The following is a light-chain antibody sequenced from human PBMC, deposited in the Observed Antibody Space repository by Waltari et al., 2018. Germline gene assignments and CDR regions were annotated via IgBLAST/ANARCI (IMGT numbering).Light chain of an antibody. Sequence: IVLTQSPGTLSLSPGDKASLSCKASQNLSTNFLTWYRQKPGQPPGLLIHGATKRAAGIPDTFSVSGSETAFNLTISSLETEDSAVYYCQQYGTSPYTFGPATKVEIK. J-gene: IGKJ2*01. CDR1: QNLSTNF. V-gene: IGKV3-20*01. CDR3: QQYGTSPYT. CDR2: GAT.